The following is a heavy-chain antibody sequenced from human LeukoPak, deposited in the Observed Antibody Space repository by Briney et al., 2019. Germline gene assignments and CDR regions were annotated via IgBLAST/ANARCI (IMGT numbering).Heavy chain of an antibody. CDR3: ARARAGYSNYAYYFDY. D-gene: IGHD4-11*01. J-gene: IGHJ4*02. CDR2: IYTSGST. Sequence: SETLSLTCTVSGGSISSYYWSWIRQPAGKGLEWIGRIYTSGSTNYNPSLKSRVTISVDTSKNQFSLKLSSVTAADTAVYYCARARAGYSNYAYYFDYWGQGTLVTVSS. V-gene: IGHV4-4*07. CDR1: GGSISSYY.